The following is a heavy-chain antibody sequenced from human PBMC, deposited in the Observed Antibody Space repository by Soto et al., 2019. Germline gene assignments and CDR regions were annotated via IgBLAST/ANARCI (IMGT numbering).Heavy chain of an antibody. CDR3: ATTRLWAYYFDY. D-gene: IGHD1-26*01. CDR1: GYTLTELS. CDR2: FDPEDGET. Sequence: ASVKVSGKVSGYTLTELSMHWVRQAPGKGLEWMGGFDPEDGETIYAQKFQGRVTMTEDTSTDTAYMELSSLRSEDTAVYYCATTRLWAYYFDYWGQGTLVTVSS. J-gene: IGHJ4*02. V-gene: IGHV1-24*01.